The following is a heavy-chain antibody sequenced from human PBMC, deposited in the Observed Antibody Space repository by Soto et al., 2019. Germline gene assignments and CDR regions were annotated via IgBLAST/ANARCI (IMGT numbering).Heavy chain of an antibody. CDR2: IKSKTDGGTT. CDR3: TTDGDDYGDYVNDY. Sequence: SWVRQAPGKGLEWVGRIKSKTDGGTTDYAAPVKGRFTISRDDSKNTLYLQMNSLKTEDTAVYYCTTDGDDYGDYVNDYWGQGTLVTVSS. V-gene: IGHV3-15*01. D-gene: IGHD4-17*01. J-gene: IGHJ4*02.